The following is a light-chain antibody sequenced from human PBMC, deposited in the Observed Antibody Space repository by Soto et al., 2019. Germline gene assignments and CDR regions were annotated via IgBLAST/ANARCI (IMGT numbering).Light chain of an antibody. V-gene: IGKV1-5*03. CDR1: HSISSW. CDR2: KAS. Sequence: DIQMTQSPSTLSASVGDRVTITCRASHSISSWLAWYQQKPGKAPKLLIYKASSLESGVPSRFSVSGSGTEFTLTISSLLPVDFATYYCQQYNSYPWTFGRGTKVEIK. CDR3: QQYNSYPWT. J-gene: IGKJ1*01.